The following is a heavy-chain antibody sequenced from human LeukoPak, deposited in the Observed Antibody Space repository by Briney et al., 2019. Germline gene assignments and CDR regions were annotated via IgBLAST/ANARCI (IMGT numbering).Heavy chain of an antibody. CDR3: TTGPEQQWLSLDY. CDR1: GFTLKNAW. V-gene: IGHV3-15*01. CDR2: IRSKTDGGTT. J-gene: IGHJ4*02. D-gene: IGHD6-19*01. Sequence: NPGGSLRLSCVASGFTLKNAWMSWVRQAPGKGLEWVGRIRSKTDGGTTDYAAPVKGGFTISRDDSKNTLYLQMNSLKTEDTAVYYCTTGPEQQWLSLDYWGQGTLVTVSS.